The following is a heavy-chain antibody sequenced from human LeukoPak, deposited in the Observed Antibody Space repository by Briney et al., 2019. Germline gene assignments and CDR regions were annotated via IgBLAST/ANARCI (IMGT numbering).Heavy chain of an antibody. J-gene: IGHJ4*02. CDR3: ARVRMTTVTVFDY. Sequence: GGSLRLSCAASGFTFSSYEMNWVRQAPGKGLEWVSYISSSSSTIYYADSVKGRFTISRDNAKNSLYLQMNSLRAEDTAVYYCARVRMTTVTVFDYWAREPWSPSPQ. V-gene: IGHV3-48*01. CDR1: GFTFSSYE. CDR2: ISSSSSTI. D-gene: IGHD4-17*01.